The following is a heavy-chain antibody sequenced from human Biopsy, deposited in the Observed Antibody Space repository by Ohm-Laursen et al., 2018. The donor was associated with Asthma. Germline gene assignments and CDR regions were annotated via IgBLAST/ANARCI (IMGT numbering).Heavy chain of an antibody. CDR2: IYYIGST. Sequence: QTLSLTCTVSGGSISSGAYYWSWVRQPPGKGLEWIGYIYYIGSTYYNPSLKSRAAISLDTSKNQFSLKLSSVTAADTAVYFCARRGGVRRYFDYWGQGTLVTASS. V-gene: IGHV4-30-4*01. D-gene: IGHD3-16*01. CDR3: ARRGGVRRYFDY. CDR1: GGSISSGAYY. J-gene: IGHJ4*02.